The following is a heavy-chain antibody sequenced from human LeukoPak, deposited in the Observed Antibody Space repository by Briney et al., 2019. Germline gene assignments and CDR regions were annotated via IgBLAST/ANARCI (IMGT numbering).Heavy chain of an antibody. CDR1: GGSFSGYY. V-gene: IGHV4-34*01. CDR3: ATAAGYWFGP. CDR2: INHSGST. D-gene: IGHD6-13*01. Sequence: RASETLSLTCAVYGGSFSGYYWSWIRQPPGKGLEWIGEINHSGSTNYNPSLKSRVTISVDTSKNQFSLKLSSVTAADTAVYYCATAAGYWFGPWGQGTLVTVSS. J-gene: IGHJ5*02.